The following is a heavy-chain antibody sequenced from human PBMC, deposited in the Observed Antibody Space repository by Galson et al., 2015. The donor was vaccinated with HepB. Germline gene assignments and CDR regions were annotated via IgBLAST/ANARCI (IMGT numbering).Heavy chain of an antibody. Sequence: SLRLSCAASRFALSNYGMTWVRQAPGKGLEWVSGASVNGGSTYYADSVKGRFTISRDNSKNTLYLQMNSLRAEDTAVYHCTREARVAAPATFDNWGQGTLVTVSS. V-gene: IGHV3-23*01. CDR2: ASVNGGST. D-gene: IGHD6-25*01. CDR1: RFALSNYG. CDR3: TREARVAAPATFDN. J-gene: IGHJ4*02.